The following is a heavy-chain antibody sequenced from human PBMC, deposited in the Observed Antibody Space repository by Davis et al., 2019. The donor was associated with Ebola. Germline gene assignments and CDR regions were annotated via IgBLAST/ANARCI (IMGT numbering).Heavy chain of an antibody. V-gene: IGHV3-48*02. D-gene: IGHD5-12*01. CDR1: GFTFSSYS. CDR2: ISSSSSTI. Sequence: LSLTCAASGFTFSSYSMNWVRQAPGKGLEWVSYISSSSSTIYYADSVKGRFTISRDNAKNSLYLQMNSLRDEDTAVYYCARDRPGSGYDSYYYYYYGMDVWGQGTTVTVSS. J-gene: IGHJ6*02. CDR3: ARDRPGSGYDSYYYYYYGMDV.